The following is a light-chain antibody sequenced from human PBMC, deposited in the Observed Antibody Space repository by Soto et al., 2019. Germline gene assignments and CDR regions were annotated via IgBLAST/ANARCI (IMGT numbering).Light chain of an antibody. CDR3: PRSDSGT. V-gene: IGKV3-20*01. J-gene: IGKJ1*01. Sequence: ATLSFRASQSFNSIYLAWYQQTPGQAPRLLIYGASSRATGIPDWFSGSGSGTDFALTSSKLGPDDLAMYEGPRSDSGTVGRGTKVDIK. CDR1: QSFNSIY. CDR2: GAS.